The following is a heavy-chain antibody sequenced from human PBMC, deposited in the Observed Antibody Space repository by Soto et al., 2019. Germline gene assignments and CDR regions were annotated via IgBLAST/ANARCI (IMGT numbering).Heavy chain of an antibody. J-gene: IGHJ4*02. D-gene: IGHD4-17*01. V-gene: IGHV1-8*01. CDR3: ERTPYGDNVDY. Sequence: QVQLGQSGAEVKKPGASVKVSFKASGYTFTSYDINWVRQATGQGREWMGWMNPNSGNTGYAQKYQGRVTMTRNTSISTAYMELSSLRSEDTAVYYCERTPYGDNVDYWGQGALVTDCS. CDR1: GYTFTSYD. CDR2: MNPNSGNT.